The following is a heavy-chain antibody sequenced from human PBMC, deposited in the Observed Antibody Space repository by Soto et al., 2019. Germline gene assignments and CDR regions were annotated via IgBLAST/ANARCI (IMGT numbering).Heavy chain of an antibody. Sequence: EVQLLESGGGLEQPGGSLRLSCAASGFTFSSYAMSWVRQAPGKGLEWVSGISGGGDTTYYADSVKGRFAISRDNSKNTLYLQMNSLRAEDTAVYYCTKGRTGSFWSSRNWFDPWGQGTLVTVSS. J-gene: IGHJ5*02. D-gene: IGHD3-3*01. CDR2: ISGGGDTT. CDR3: TKGRTGSFWSSRNWFDP. CDR1: GFTFSSYA. V-gene: IGHV3-23*01.